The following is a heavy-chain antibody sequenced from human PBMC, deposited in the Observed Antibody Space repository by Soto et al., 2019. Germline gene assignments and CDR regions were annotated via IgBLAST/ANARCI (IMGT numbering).Heavy chain of an antibody. J-gene: IGHJ5*02. D-gene: IGHD6-19*01. CDR3: AIHPPATYSSGWYMS. CDR1: GGTFSSYT. Sequence: QVQLVQSGAEVKKPGSSVKVSCKASGGTFSSYTISWVRQAPGQGLEWMGRIIPILGIANYAQKFQGRVTITADKSTRTAYMELSSLRSEDTAVYYCAIHPPATYSSGWYMSWGQGTLVTVSS. V-gene: IGHV1-69*02. CDR2: IIPILGIA.